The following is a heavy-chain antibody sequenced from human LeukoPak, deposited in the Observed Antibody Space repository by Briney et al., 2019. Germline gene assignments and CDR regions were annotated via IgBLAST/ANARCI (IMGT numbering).Heavy chain of an antibody. V-gene: IGHV3-48*01. CDR1: GFTFSSYS. J-gene: IGHJ3*02. D-gene: IGHD3-22*01. Sequence: GGSLRLSCAASGFTFSSYSMNWVRQAPGKGLEWVSYSYSSSSSRSIYYADSVKGRFTISRDNAKNSLYLQMNSLRAEDTAVYYCARKGYYSQAFDMWGQGTMVTVSS. CDR3: ARKGYYSQAFDM. CDR2: SSSSSRSI.